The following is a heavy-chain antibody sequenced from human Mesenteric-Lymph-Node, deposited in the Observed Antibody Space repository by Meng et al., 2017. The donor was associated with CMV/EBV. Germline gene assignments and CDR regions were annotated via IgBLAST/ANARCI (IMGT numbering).Heavy chain of an antibody. CDR1: GFTLSSYW. CDR3: ARGYCSSISCLFDY. V-gene: IGHV3-74*01. CDR2: IKSDGSST. J-gene: IGHJ4*02. D-gene: IGHD2-2*01. Sequence: GESLKISCAASGFTLSSYWMHWVRQAPGKGLMWVSRIKSDGSSTNYADSVKGRFTISRDNAKNTLYLQMNSLRAEDTAVCYCARGYCSSISCLFDYWGQGTLVTVSS.